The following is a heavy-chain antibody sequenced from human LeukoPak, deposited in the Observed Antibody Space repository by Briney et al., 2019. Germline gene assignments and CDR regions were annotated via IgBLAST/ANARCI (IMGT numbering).Heavy chain of an antibody. Sequence: GGSLRLSCAASGFTFSSHWMHWARQTPGKGLVWVSRIDGDGGSATYADSVKGRFTISRDNAKNTLYLQMNSLRAEDTAVYYCARGYYGSGSSGKKIDYWGQGTLVTVSS. CDR1: GFTFSSHW. V-gene: IGHV3-74*01. CDR3: ARGYYGSGSSGKKIDY. J-gene: IGHJ4*02. CDR2: IDGDGGSA. D-gene: IGHD3-10*01.